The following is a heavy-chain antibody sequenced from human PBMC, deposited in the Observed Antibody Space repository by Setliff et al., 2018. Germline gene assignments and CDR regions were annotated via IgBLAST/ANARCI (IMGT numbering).Heavy chain of an antibody. D-gene: IGHD3-10*01. Sequence: SVKVSCKASGGTFSSYVISWVREAPGQGLEWMGGIIPMFATTNYAPRFKGRVTISADESTNTAYMELSSLTSEDTAIYYCATLTREDNFWGQGTLVTVSS. CDR3: ATLTREDNF. J-gene: IGHJ4*02. CDR2: IIPMFATT. V-gene: IGHV1-69*13. CDR1: GGTFSSYV.